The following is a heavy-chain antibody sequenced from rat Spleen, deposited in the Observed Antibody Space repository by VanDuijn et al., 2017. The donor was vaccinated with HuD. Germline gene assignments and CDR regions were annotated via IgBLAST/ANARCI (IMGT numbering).Heavy chain of an antibody. CDR1: GFSLTSYH. CDR2: IWGDGST. D-gene: IGHD4-3*01. J-gene: IGHJ2*01. CDR3: ARDEYNSGYGFDY. V-gene: IGHV2-32*01. Sequence: QVQLKESGPGLVKPSETLSLTCTVSGFSLTSYHVSWVRQPPGKGLEWLGVIWGDGSTAYNSSLKSRLSISRDTSKSQVFLKMNSLQTEDTATYYCARDEYNSGYGFDYWGQGVMVTVSS.